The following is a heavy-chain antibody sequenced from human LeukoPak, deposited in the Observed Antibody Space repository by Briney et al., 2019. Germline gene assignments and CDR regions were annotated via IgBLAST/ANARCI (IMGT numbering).Heavy chain of an antibody. CDR1: GFTFSSHG. CDR2: ISPSGGIT. J-gene: IGHJ4*02. CDR3: ARETWDGNYYFDY. V-gene: IGHV3-23*01. D-gene: IGHD1-7*01. Sequence: GGSLRLSCAASGFTFSSHGMNWVRQAPGKGLEWVSGISPSGGITYYTDSVKGRFTISRDNSKNTVSLQMNSLRAEDTAVYYCARETWDGNYYFDYWGQGTLVTVSS.